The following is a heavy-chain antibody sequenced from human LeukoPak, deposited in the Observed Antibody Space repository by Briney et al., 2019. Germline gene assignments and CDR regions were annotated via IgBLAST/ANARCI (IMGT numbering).Heavy chain of an antibody. D-gene: IGHD3-3*01. CDR3: ARGLTILGHAFDI. Sequence: ASVKVSCKASGYTFISYGLTWVRQAPGQGLEWMGWISAYNGNTDYAQKFQGRVTMTTDTSTSTAYMELRSLRSDDTAVYYCARGLTILGHAFDIWGQGTMVTVSS. CDR1: GYTFISYG. J-gene: IGHJ3*02. CDR2: ISAYNGNT. V-gene: IGHV1-18*01.